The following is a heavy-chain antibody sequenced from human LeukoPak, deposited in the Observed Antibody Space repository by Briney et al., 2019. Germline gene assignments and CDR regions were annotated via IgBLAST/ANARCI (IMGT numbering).Heavy chain of an antibody. V-gene: IGHV4-59*01. J-gene: IGHJ4*02. CDR1: GGSISSYY. CDR3: ARGRITMVRGVMTDY. CDR2: IYYSGST. D-gene: IGHD3-10*01. Sequence: SETLSLTCTVSGGSISSYYWSWIRQPPGKGLEWIGYIYYSGSTNYNPSLKSRVTISVDTSKNQFSLKLSSVTAADTAMYYCARGRITMVRGVMTDYWGQGTLVTVSS.